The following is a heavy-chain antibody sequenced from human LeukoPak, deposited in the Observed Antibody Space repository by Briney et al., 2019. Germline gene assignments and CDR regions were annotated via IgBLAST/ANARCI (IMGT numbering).Heavy chain of an antibody. V-gene: IGHV1-18*01. CDR3: ARDADGSGTLLDY. CDR1: GYTFTSYG. Sequence: GASVKVSCKASGYTFTSYGISWVRQAPGQGLEWMGWINADNGNKRYAQKLQGRVTMTTDTSTTTAYMDLRSLRSDDTAVYYCARDADGSGTLLDYWGQGTLVTVSS. D-gene: IGHD3-10*01. CDR2: INADNGNK. J-gene: IGHJ4*02.